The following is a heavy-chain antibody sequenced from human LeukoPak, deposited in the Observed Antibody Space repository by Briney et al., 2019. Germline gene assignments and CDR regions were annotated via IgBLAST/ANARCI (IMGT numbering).Heavy chain of an antibody. D-gene: IGHD3-9*01. J-gene: IGHJ6*03. CDR2: IVVGSGNT. Sequence: SVKVSCKXSGFTFTSSAMQWVRQARGQRLERIGWIVVGSGNTNYAQKFQERVTITRDMSTSTAYMELSSLRSEDTAVYYCAASTVDVLRYFDWAYYMDVWGKGTTVTVSS. CDR1: GFTFTSSA. V-gene: IGHV1-58*02. CDR3: AASTVDVLRYFDWAYYMDV.